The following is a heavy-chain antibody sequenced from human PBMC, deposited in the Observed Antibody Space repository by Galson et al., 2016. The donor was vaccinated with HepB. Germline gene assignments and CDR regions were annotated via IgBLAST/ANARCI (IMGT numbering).Heavy chain of an antibody. CDR3: ARSREYFGSGSYLDY. V-gene: IGHV3-30*03. CDR1: GFTFSRYG. D-gene: IGHD3-10*01. J-gene: IGHJ2*01. Sequence: CAASGFTFSRYGIHWVRQAPGKGLEWVAVISYDGRVKYYADSVKGRFTISRDNTKNTLSLQLDSLRAEDTAVYHCARSREYFGSGSYLDYWGRGTLVTVSS. CDR2: ISYDGRVK.